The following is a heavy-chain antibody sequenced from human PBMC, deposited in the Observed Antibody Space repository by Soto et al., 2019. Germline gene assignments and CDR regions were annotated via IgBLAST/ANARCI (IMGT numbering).Heavy chain of an antibody. Sequence: PGGSLRLSCAASGFTFSSYGMHWVRQAPGKGLEWVAVISYDGSNKYYADSVKGRFTISRDNSKNTLYLQMNSLRAEDTAVYYCANHPWGNYYYGMDVWGQGTTVTVSS. J-gene: IGHJ6*02. D-gene: IGHD3-16*01. CDR2: ISYDGSNK. CDR1: GFTFSSYG. V-gene: IGHV3-30*18. CDR3: ANHPWGNYYYGMDV.